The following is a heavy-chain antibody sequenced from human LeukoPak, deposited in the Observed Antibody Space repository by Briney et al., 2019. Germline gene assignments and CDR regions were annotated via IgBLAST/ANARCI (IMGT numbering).Heavy chain of an antibody. J-gene: IGHJ4*02. Sequence: SETLSLTCTVSSGSLSSDGYYWSWIRQPPGKGLEWIGYIYHSGSTYYRPSLKSRVTISVDRSKNQFSLNLSSVTAADTAVYYCARDIAGRGYFDYWGQGTLVTVSS. CDR2: IYHSGST. CDR1: SGSLSSDGYY. CDR3: ARDIAGRGYFDY. V-gene: IGHV4-30-2*01. D-gene: IGHD1-26*01.